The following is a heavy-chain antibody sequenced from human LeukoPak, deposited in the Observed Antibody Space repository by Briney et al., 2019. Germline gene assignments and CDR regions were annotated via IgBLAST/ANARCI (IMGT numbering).Heavy chain of an antibody. J-gene: IGHJ4*02. D-gene: IGHD3-3*01. CDR2: IGTAGVT. CDR1: GFTFSSYD. CDR3: ARASGFLIDY. Sequence: GGSLRLSCAASGFTFSSYDMHWVRQATGKGLEWVSAIGTAGVTYYPGSVKGRFTISRENAKNSLYLQMNSLRAGDTAVYYCARASGFLIDYWGQGTLVTVSS. V-gene: IGHV3-13*01.